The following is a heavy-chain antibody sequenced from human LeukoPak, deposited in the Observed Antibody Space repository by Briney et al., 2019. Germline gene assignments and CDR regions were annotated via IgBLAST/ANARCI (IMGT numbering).Heavy chain of an antibody. Sequence: GGALRLSCAAPGFTFSSYSMNWVRQAPGKGLEWVSYISSSSSTIYYADSVKGRFTISRDNAKNSLYLQMNSLRAEDTAVYYCARDWEIYGADSNHPPGYWGQGTLVTVSS. CDR2: ISSSSSTI. D-gene: IGHD4-17*01. V-gene: IGHV3-48*01. J-gene: IGHJ4*02. CDR3: ARDWEIYGADSNHPPGY. CDR1: GFTFSSYS.